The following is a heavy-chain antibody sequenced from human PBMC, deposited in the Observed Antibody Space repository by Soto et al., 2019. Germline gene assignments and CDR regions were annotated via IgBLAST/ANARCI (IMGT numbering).Heavy chain of an antibody. Sequence: EVQLVESGGGLVQPGGSVRLSCAASGFTFSGSWMHWVRHAPGKGLVWVSRINGDGSGTSYADFVKVRFTSSRDDAKNALFLQMNGLRAEDTAVYYCARGIFGSGTANDYWGQGTLVTVSS. J-gene: IGHJ4*02. D-gene: IGHD3-10*01. CDR1: GFTFSGSW. CDR2: INGDGSGT. CDR3: ARGIFGSGTANDY. V-gene: IGHV3-74*01.